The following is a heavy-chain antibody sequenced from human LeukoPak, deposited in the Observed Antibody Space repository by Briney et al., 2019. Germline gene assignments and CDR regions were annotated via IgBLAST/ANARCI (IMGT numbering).Heavy chain of an antibody. J-gene: IGHJ4*02. CDR3: AKDRGYSYGISEY. CDR2: ISETGRST. CDR1: GFTFSTFA. Sequence: GGSLRLSCVASGFTFSTFAMNWVRQAPGKGLEWVSTISETGRSTYYADSVKGQFTISRDNSKNTLYLQMNSLRAEDTAVNYCAKDRGYSYGISEYWGQGTLVTVSS. V-gene: IGHV3-23*01. D-gene: IGHD5-18*01.